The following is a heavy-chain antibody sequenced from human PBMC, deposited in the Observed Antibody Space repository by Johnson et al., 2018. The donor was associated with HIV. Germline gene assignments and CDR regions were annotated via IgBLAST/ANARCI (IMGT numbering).Heavy chain of an antibody. D-gene: IGHD3-3*01. Sequence: QVQLVESGGGVVQPGRSLRLSCTSALSFSGYAMHWVRQAPGKGLEWVAVVSYDSSNKYYADSVKGRFTISRDNSKNTVFLQMDSLRPEDTAVYYCARDRNVFWSGFDAFDIWGQGTMVTVSS. CDR1: ALSFSGYA. CDR3: ARDRNVFWSGFDAFDI. V-gene: IGHV3-30*04. J-gene: IGHJ3*02. CDR2: VSYDSSNK.